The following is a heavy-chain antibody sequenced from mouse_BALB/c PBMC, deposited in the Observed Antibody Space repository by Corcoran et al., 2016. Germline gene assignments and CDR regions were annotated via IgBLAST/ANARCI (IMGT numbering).Heavy chain of an antibody. V-gene: IGHV1-9*01. D-gene: IGHD4-1*01. CDR3: ARTGTVYWYFDV. J-gene: IGHJ1*01. CDR2: ILPGSGST. Sequence: QVQLQQSGAELMKPGASVKISCKATGYTFSSYWIEWVKQRPGHGREWIGAILPGSGSTNYNEKFKGKATFTADTSSNTAYMPLRSLTSEDAAVYYWARTGTVYWYFDVWGAGTTVTVSS. CDR1: GYTFSSYW.